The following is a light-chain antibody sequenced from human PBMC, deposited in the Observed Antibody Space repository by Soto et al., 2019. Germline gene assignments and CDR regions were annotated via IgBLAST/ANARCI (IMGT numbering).Light chain of an antibody. V-gene: IGKV3-20*01. CDR1: QSVSTFY. CDR3: QQYGSSPPYS. CDR2: GAS. J-gene: IGKJ2*01. Sequence: EIVLTQSPGTLSLSPGERATLSCRASQSVSTFYLAWYQQKPGQAPRLLIYGASSRASGIPDRFSGSGSGTDFTLSISRLEPEDFAVYYCQQYGSSPPYSLGQGTNLEIK.